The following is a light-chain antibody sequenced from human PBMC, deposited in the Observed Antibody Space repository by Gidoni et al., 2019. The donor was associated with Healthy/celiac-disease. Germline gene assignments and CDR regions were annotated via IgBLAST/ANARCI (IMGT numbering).Light chain of an antibody. V-gene: IGKV1-39*01. J-gene: IGKJ4*01. CDR3: QQSYSTPPP. CDR1: QSISSY. CDR2: AAS. Sequence: DIQMTQSPSSLSASVGDRVTITCRASQSISSYLNWDQQKPGKAPKLLIYAASSLQSGVPSRVSGSGSGTDLTLTISSLQPEDFATSSCQQSYSTPPPFAGGTKGEIK.